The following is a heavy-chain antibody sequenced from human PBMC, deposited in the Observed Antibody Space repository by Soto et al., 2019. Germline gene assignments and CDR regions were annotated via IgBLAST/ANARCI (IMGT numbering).Heavy chain of an antibody. CDR3: ARSVAVPGAHIDY. V-gene: IGHV4-59*01. Sequence: SETLSLTCSVSGGSIIGSYCIFIRHSPWKGLEWLVYVYYTGSTNYSPSLRSRVSISVDTSKNEFSLRLSSVTAADTAVYFCARSVAVPGAHIDYWGQGTQVTVSS. CDR1: GGSIIGSY. J-gene: IGHJ4*02. D-gene: IGHD6-19*01. CDR2: VYYTGST.